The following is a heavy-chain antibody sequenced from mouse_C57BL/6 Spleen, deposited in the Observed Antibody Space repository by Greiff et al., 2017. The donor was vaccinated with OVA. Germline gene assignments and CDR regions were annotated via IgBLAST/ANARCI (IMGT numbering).Heavy chain of an antibody. V-gene: IGHV5-17*01. Sequence: EVKLEESGGGLVKPGGSLKLSCAASGFTFSDYGMHWVRQAPEKGLEWVAYISSGSSTIYYADTVKGRFTISRDNAKNTLFLQMTSRRSEDTAMYDCAKGYGNYSPYFDYWGQGTTLTVSS. CDR2: ISSGSSTI. J-gene: IGHJ2*01. CDR3: AKGYGNYSPYFDY. CDR1: GFTFSDYG. D-gene: IGHD2-10*02.